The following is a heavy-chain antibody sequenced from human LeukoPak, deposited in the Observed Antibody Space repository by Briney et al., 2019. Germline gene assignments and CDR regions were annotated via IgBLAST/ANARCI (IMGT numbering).Heavy chain of an antibody. Sequence: GGSLGLSCAASGFTLSTYWMHWVRQGPGKGLVWVSCINSDGSRTTYADSVKGRFTISRDNAKNTLYLQMSTLRVEDTAVYYCARGSWSAADTNIDYWGQGTLVTVSS. D-gene: IGHD6-13*01. V-gene: IGHV3-74*01. J-gene: IGHJ4*02. CDR3: ARGSWSAADTNIDY. CDR1: GFTLSTYW. CDR2: INSDGSRT.